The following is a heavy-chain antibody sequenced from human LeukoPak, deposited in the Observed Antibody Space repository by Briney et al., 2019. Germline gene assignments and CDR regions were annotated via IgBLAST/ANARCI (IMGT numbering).Heavy chain of an antibody. J-gene: IGHJ3*02. Sequence: PGGSLRLSCAASGFTFSNAWMSWVRQAPGKGLEWVGRIKSKTDGGTTDYAAPVKGRFTISRDDSKNMLYLQMNSLKTEDTAVYYCTTDVGRKGFDAFDIWGQGTMVTVSS. CDR3: TTDVGRKGFDAFDI. V-gene: IGHV3-15*01. CDR1: GFTFSNAW. D-gene: IGHD2-15*01. CDR2: IKSKTDGGTT.